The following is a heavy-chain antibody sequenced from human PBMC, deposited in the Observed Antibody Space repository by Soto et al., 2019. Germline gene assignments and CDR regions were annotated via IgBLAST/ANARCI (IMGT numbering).Heavy chain of an antibody. CDR3: ARAGYDRDGGGYYYFDY. V-gene: IGHV4-31*03. CDR2: INYSGST. J-gene: IGHJ4*02. D-gene: IGHD3-22*01. CDR1: GGSIGSGSYY. Sequence: QVQLQESGPGLVKPSQTLSLTCTVSGGSIGSGSYYWSWIRQHPGTGLEWIGYINYSGSTFYIPSLKSRLTNSIDTSTNQFSLKLSSVTAADTAVYYCARAGYDRDGGGYYYFDYWGQGTLVTVSS.